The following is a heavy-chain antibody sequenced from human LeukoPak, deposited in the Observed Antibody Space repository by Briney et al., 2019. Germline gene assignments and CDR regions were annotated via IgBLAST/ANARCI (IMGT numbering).Heavy chain of an antibody. J-gene: IGHJ6*04. CDR2: VSFDGSNT. CDR1: GFTFSSYA. V-gene: IGHV3-30-3*01. CDR3: AKDKEYSGFGPILSGYYYGMDV. Sequence: GGSLRLSCAASGFTFSSYAMHWVRQAPGKGLEWVAVVSFDGSNTYYADSVKGRFTISRDNSRHTLYLQMNSLGAEDTALYYCAKDKEYSGFGPILSGYYYGMDVWGKGTTVTVSS. D-gene: IGHD5-12*01.